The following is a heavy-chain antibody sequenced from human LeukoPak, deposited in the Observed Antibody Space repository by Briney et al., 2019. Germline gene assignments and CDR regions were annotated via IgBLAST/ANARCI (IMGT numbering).Heavy chain of an antibody. D-gene: IGHD3-3*01. J-gene: IGHJ3*02. Sequence: GGSLRLSCAVSGFTFSSYWMHWVRQAPGKGLVWVSHVNSDGRSTNYADSVKGRFTISRDNAKNTLYLQMNSLTAEDTAVYYCARGYDFWRKDIWGQGTMVTVSS. CDR1: GFTFSSYW. CDR3: ARGYDFWRKDI. CDR2: VNSDGRST. V-gene: IGHV3-74*01.